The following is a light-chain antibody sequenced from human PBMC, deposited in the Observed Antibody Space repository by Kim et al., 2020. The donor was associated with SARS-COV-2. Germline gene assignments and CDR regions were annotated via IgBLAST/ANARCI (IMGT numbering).Light chain of an antibody. CDR3: QTWDTGIRV. J-gene: IGLJ3*02. V-gene: IGLV4-69*01. CDR1: SGHSSYA. Sequence: SVKLTCNLSSGHSSYAIAWHQQQPEKGPRYLMKLNSDGSHSKGDGIPDRFSGSSSGAERYLTISSLQSEDEADYYCQTWDTGIRVFGGGTQLTVL. CDR2: LNSDGSH.